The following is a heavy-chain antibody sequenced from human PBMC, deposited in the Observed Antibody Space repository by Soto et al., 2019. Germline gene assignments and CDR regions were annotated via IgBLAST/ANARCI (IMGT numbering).Heavy chain of an antibody. J-gene: IGHJ4*02. CDR3: ARDLSYNWNPSWFDY. CDR1: GYTFTSYG. V-gene: IGHV1-18*01. CDR2: ISAYNGNT. Sequence: GASVKVSCKASGYTFTSYGISWVRQAPGQGLEWMGWISAYNGNTNYAQKLQGRVTMTTDTSTSTAYMELRSLRSDDTAVYYCARDLSYNWNPSWFDYWGQGTLVTVSS. D-gene: IGHD1-20*01.